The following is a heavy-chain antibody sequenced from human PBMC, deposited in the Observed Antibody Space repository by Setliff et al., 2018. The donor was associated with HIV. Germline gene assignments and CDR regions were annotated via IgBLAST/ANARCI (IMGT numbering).Heavy chain of an antibody. Sequence: GGSLRLSCAASGFIFSGYTMVWVRQAPGKGLEWVSSISSSGNFIYYEDSVKGRFTMSRDNAKNSLSLQLNSLQAEDTAIYYCARTRAMTSRTHTLFHALDVWGRGTPVTVSS. J-gene: IGHJ6*02. CDR2: ISSSGNFI. V-gene: IGHV3-21*01. D-gene: IGHD2-2*02. CDR3: ARTRAMTSRTHTLFHALDV. CDR1: GFIFSGYT.